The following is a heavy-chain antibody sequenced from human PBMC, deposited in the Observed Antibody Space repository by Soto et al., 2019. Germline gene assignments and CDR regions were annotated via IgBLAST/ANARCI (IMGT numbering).Heavy chain of an antibody. CDR2: INLNSGDT. V-gene: IGHV1-2*02. Sequence: GSVQVSCKASGYTFTDYYMELVRQAPGQGLEWMGWINLNSGDTNFAQQFQGRVTMTRDTSITTAYMDLTRRTSDDTAVYYCARPRHPVNGFARWGQ. CDR3: ARPRHPVNGFAR. D-gene: IGHD3-10*01. J-gene: IGHJ3*01. CDR1: GYTFTDYY.